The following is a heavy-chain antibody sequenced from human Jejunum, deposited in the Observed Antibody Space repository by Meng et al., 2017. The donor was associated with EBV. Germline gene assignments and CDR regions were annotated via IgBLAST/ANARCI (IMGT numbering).Heavy chain of an antibody. J-gene: IGHJ4*02. CDR2: IYYSGST. D-gene: IGHD5-12*01. CDR3: AGLRYSGYDRAFDY. CDR1: GGSVNSGNVY. V-gene: IGHV4-61*01. Sequence: QLQLQESGQGLVQPSETLSLPCTVSGGSVNSGNVYWSWIRQPPGKGLEWIGYIYYSGSTNYIPSLKSRVTISLDTSKNQFSLKLSSVTAADTAVYYCAGLRYSGYDRAFDYWGQGALVTVSS.